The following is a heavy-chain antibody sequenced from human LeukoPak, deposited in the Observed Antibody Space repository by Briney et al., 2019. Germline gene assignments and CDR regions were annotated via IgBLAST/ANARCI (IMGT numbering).Heavy chain of an antibody. D-gene: IGHD1-1*01. J-gene: IGHJ3*02. CDR2: ISAYNGNT. Sequence: ASVKVSCKASGYTFTSYGISWVRQAPGQGLEWMGWISAYNGNTNYAQKLQGRVTMTTDTSTSTAYMELRSLRSDDTAVYYCARGPPYFAPYRELEVADAFDIWGQGTMVTVSS. CDR1: GYTFTSYG. CDR3: ARGPPYFAPYRELEVADAFDI. V-gene: IGHV1-18*01.